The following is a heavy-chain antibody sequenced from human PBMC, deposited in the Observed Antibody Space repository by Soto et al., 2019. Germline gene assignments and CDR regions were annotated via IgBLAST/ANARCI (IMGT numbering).Heavy chain of an antibody. CDR2: ISGSGGST. CDR1: GFTFSSYA. CDR3: AKWPQLLHPDAFDL. D-gene: IGHD2-15*01. Sequence: EVQLLESGGGLVQPGGCLRLSCAASGFTFSSYAMCWVRQSPGKGLEWVSAISGSGGSTYYADSVKGRYTISRDNYKNTLYLQMNSLRAEDTAVYYCAKWPQLLHPDAFDLWGRGRMVTVCS. J-gene: IGHJ3*01. V-gene: IGHV3-23*01.